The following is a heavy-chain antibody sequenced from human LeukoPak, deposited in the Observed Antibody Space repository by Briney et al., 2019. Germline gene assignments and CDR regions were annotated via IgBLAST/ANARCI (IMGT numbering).Heavy chain of an antibody. CDR1: GDSRSGHSYF. CDR3: ARTVPYSGGWRATFDF. Sequence: SETLSLTCTVSGDSRSGHSYFWGWVRQPPGKGLEWIGNIHHIGSTYYNPSLKSRVAISVDTSTKQFSLKVNSVTAADTAVYYCARTVPYSGGWRATFDFWGQGILVTVSS. CDR2: IHHIGST. D-gene: IGHD6-19*01. J-gene: IGHJ4*02. V-gene: IGHV4-39*01.